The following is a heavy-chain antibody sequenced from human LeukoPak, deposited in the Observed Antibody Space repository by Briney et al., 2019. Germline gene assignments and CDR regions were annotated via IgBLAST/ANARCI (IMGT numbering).Heavy chain of an antibody. D-gene: IGHD3-3*01. CDR2: INHSGST. Sequence: SETLSLTCAVYGGSFSGYYWSWIHQPPGKGLEWIGEINHSGSTNYNPSLKSRVTISVDTSKNQFSLKLSSVTAADTAVYYCARLAPSDPVLRFLEWPRDYWGQGTLVTVSS. CDR1: GGSFSGYY. J-gene: IGHJ4*02. CDR3: ARLAPSDPVLRFLEWPRDY. V-gene: IGHV4-34*01.